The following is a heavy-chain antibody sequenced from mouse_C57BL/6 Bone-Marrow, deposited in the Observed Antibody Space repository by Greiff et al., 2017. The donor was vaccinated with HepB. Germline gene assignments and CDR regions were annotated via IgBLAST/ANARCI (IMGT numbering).Heavy chain of an antibody. J-gene: IGHJ2*01. V-gene: IGHV5-6*02. CDR2: ISSGGSYT. CDR1: GFTFSSYG. CDR3: ARRIDY. Sequence: DVMLVESGGDLVKPGGSLKLSCAASGFTFSSYGMSWVRQTPDKRLEWVATISSGGSYTYYPDSVKGRFTISRDNAKNTLYLQMSSLKSEDTAMYYCARRIDYWGQGTTLTVSS.